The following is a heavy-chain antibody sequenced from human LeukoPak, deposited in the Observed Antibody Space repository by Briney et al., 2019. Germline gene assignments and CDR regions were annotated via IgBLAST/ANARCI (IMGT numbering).Heavy chain of an antibody. Sequence: SGGSLRLSCAASGFTFIRYGMHWVRQAPGKGLEWLAVISYDGSDKYYADSVKGRFTISRDNSKNTLYLEMNSLRAEDTAVYYCAKGPVSGFRSPFDSWGQGTLVTASS. CDR3: AKGPVSGFRSPFDS. CDR1: GFTFIRYG. V-gene: IGHV3-30*18. CDR2: ISYDGSDK. D-gene: IGHD1-26*01. J-gene: IGHJ4*02.